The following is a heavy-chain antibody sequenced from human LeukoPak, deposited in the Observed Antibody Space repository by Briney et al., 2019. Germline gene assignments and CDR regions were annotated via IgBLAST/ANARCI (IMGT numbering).Heavy chain of an antibody. CDR1: GGSISSYY. Sequence: KPSETLSLTCTVSGGSISSYYWSWIRQPPGKGLEWIENIYDRGSTKYNPSLKSRVTISVDTSKNQLSLRLSSVTAADTAVYYCARGRTFDNWGQGTLVTVSS. J-gene: IGHJ4*02. CDR3: ARGRTFDN. V-gene: IGHV4-59*01. CDR2: IYDRGST.